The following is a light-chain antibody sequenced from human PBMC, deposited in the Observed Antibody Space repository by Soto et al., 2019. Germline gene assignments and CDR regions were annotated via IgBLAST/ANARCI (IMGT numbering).Light chain of an antibody. V-gene: IGKV3-15*01. CDR2: DTS. J-gene: IGKJ5*01. CDR3: HQYKNWPPWT. Sequence: EIVVTLSPATLSVSPGERATLSCRHSQSVSIKLAWYQQKPGQAPRLLIYDTSTRATGIPARFSGSGSGTEFTLTISSLQPEDYAVYYCHQYKNWPPWTFGQGTRLEI. CDR1: QSVSIK.